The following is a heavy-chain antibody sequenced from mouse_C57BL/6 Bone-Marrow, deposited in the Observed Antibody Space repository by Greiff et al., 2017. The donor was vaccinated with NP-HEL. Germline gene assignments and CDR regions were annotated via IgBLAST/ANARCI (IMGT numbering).Heavy chain of an antibody. J-gene: IGHJ3*01. CDR3: ARDREIPVRFAY. CDR2: ISDGGSYT. D-gene: IGHD3-1*01. CDR1: GFTFSSYA. V-gene: IGHV5-4*01. Sequence: EVKVVASGGGFVKPGGSLKLSCAASGFTFSSYAMSWVRQTPEKRLEWVATISDGGSYTYYPDNVKGRFTISRDNTKNNLYLQMSHLKSEDTAMYYCARDREIPVRFAYWGQGTLVTVSA.